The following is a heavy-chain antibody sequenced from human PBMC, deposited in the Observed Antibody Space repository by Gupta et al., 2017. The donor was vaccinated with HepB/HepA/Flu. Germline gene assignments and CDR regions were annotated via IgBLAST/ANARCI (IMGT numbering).Heavy chain of an antibody. CDR1: GYMFINYY. D-gene: IGHD7-27*01. Sequence: QVQLVQSGAEVKKPGASVNVSCENSGYMFINYYIHWVRQAPGQGLEWMGMIDPSGGTITYAQKFQDRITLTSETSTSTLSMELRSLTPEDTALYYCARALGNWGSFGHWGQGSLVTVSS. V-gene: IGHV1-46*01. J-gene: IGHJ4*02. CDR2: IDPSGGTI. CDR3: ARALGNWGSFGH.